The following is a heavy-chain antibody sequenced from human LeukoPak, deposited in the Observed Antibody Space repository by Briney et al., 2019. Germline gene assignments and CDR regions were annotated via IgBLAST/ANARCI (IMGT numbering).Heavy chain of an antibody. D-gene: IGHD5-18*01. CDR1: GGSISNYY. CDR3: ARDGLRSGYSYGYFDY. Sequence: PSETLSLTCTVSGGSISNYYWSWIRQPPGKGLEWIGYIYYSGSTNYNPSLKSRVSISVDTSKNQFSLKLSSVTAADTAVYYCARDGLRSGYSYGYFDYWGQGTLVTVSS. CDR2: IYYSGST. V-gene: IGHV4-59*12. J-gene: IGHJ4*02.